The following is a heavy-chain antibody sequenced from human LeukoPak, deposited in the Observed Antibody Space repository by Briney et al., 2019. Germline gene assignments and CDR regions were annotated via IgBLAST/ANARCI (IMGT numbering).Heavy chain of an antibody. CDR2: MNTSGST. CDR3: AMWGGSPGGWSFGL. CDR1: GGSISNRNYY. D-gene: IGHD2-21*01. Sequence: PSQTLSLTCTVSGGSISNRNYYGSWIRQPAGKGLEWLGRMNTSGSTIYNPSLKSRVTISIDMSKNQISLEQSSVTAADTAVYYCAMWGGSPGGWSFGLWGRGTLVTVSS. V-gene: IGHV4-61*02. J-gene: IGHJ2*01.